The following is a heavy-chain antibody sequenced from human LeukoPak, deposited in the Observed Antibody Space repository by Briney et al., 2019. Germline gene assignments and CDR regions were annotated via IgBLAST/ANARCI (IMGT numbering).Heavy chain of an antibody. J-gene: IGHJ4*02. CDR3: ARGVGANDY. Sequence: GASVKVSCKASGYTFTGYYMHWVRQAPGQGLEWMGWINPNSGNTNYAQKLQGRVTMTTDTSTSTAYMELRSLRSDDTAVYYCARGVGANDYWGQGTLVTVSS. D-gene: IGHD1-26*01. CDR2: INPNSGNT. V-gene: IGHV1-18*04. CDR1: GYTFTGYY.